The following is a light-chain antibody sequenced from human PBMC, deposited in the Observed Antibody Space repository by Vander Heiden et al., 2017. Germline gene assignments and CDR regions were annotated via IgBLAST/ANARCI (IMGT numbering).Light chain of an antibody. CDR3: QQYYGSPFT. Sequence: DLVMAQSPDSLAVSLGGRAPIHCKSSQSLLFYSNNKNYLHWYQQKPRQPPKLLIKWPSTRESGVPDRFSGSGSGTDFTLTNSSLQAEDVAVYSCQQYYGSPFTFGGGPTVEIK. V-gene: IGKV4-1*01. CDR1: QSLLFYSNNKNY. J-gene: IGKJ4*01. CDR2: WPS.